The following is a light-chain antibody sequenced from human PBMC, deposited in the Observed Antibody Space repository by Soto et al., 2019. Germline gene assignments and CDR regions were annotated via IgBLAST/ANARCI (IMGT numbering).Light chain of an antibody. CDR2: NNN. CDR1: TSNIGSNT. V-gene: IGLV1-44*01. Sequence: QAVVSQPPSASGTPGQGVPISCSGITSNIGSNTVNWYQQLPGTAPKLLIYNNNQRPSGVPDRFSGSKSGTSASLAIGGLQSEDEAEYYCAAWDDSLNGYVFGTGTKLTVL. CDR3: AAWDDSLNGYV. J-gene: IGLJ1*01.